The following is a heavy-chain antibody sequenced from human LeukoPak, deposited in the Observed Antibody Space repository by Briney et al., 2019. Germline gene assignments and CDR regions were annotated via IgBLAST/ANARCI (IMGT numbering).Heavy chain of an antibody. V-gene: IGHV1-18*01. Sequence: ASVKVSCKASGYTFTSYGISWVRQAPGQGLEWMGWISAYNGNTNYAQKLQGRVTMTTDTSTSTACMELRSLRSDDTAVYYCARFGGSGSYYKAFDYWGQGTLVTVSS. CDR3: ARFGGSGSYYKAFDY. J-gene: IGHJ4*02. D-gene: IGHD3-10*01. CDR2: ISAYNGNT. CDR1: GYTFTSYG.